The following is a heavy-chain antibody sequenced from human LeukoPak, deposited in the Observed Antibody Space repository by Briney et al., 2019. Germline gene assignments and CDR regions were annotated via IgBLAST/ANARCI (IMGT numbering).Heavy chain of an antibody. Sequence: GGSLRLSCAASGFTVSSNYMSWVRQAPGKGLEWVSVIYSGGSTYYADSVKGRFTISRDNSKNTLYLQMNSLRAEDTAVYYCAKDQSLSGWYYFDYWGQGTLVTVSS. CDR2: IYSGGST. V-gene: IGHV3-53*01. J-gene: IGHJ4*02. CDR3: AKDQSLSGWYYFDY. D-gene: IGHD6-19*01. CDR1: GFTVSSNY.